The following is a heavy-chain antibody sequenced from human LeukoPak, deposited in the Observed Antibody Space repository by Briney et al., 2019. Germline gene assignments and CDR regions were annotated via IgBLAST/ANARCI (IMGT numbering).Heavy chain of an antibody. CDR1: GGSFSGYY. CDR3: ARHQKSGAEDSDY. J-gene: IGHJ4*02. CDR2: INHSGST. V-gene: IGHV4-34*01. Sequence: PSETLSLTCAVYGGSFSGYYWSWIRQPPGKGLEWIGEINHSGSTYYNPSLKSRVTISVDTSKNQFSLKLSSVTAADTAVYYCARHQKSGAEDSDYWGQGTLVTVSS. D-gene: IGHD3-10*01.